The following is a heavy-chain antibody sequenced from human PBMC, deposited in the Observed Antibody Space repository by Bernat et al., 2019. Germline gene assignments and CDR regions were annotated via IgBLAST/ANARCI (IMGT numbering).Heavy chain of an antibody. Sequence: QLVQSGPEVKKPGASVKVSCKVSGYTLTELSMHWVRQAPGKGLEWMGGFDPEDGETIYAQKFQGRVTMTEDTSTDTAYMELSSLRSEDTAVYYCATVMEPGFPRVRELCFDLWGRGTLVTVSS. J-gene: IGHJ2*01. CDR1: GYTLTELS. CDR3: ATVMEPGFPRVRELCFDL. D-gene: IGHD3-16*01. CDR2: FDPEDGET. V-gene: IGHV1-24*01.